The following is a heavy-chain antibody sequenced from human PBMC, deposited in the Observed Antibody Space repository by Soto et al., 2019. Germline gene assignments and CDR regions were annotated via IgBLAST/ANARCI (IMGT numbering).Heavy chain of an antibody. CDR3: ARAISGYVT. V-gene: IGHV1-3*01. Sequence: QVQLVQSGAEVKKPGASVKISCKASGITYTTYPIHWVRQAPGQGLEWMGWINAGNGDTRYSQRFQGRVTLTRDTSATTTYMDLSRLGSEDTSIYYCARAISGYVTWGQGTLVTVSS. CDR2: INAGNGDT. J-gene: IGHJ4*02. CDR1: GITYTTYP. D-gene: IGHD5-12*01.